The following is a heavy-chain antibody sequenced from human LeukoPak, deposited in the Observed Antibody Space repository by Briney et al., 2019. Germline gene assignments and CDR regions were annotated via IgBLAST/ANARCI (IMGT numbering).Heavy chain of an antibody. V-gene: IGHV3-48*04. CDR1: GFTFSSYS. CDR2: ISSSSSTI. CDR3: ARDNQQQLVKGYYYYGMDV. J-gene: IGHJ6*02. D-gene: IGHD6-13*01. Sequence: GGSLRLSCAASGFTFSSYSMNWVRQAPWKGLEWVSYISSSSSTIYYADSVKGRFTISRDNAKNSLYLQMNSLRAEDTAVYYCARDNQQQLVKGYYYYGMDVWGQGTTVTVSS.